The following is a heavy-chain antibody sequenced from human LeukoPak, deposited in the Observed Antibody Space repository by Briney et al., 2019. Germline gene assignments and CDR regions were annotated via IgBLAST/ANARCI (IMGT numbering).Heavy chain of an antibody. V-gene: IGHV1-69*05. CDR3: ARVGYSYHDAFDI. Sequence: SVKVSCKASGGTFSNYVISWVRQAPGQGLEWMGGIIPMFGSATYSEKFQGRVTITTDESTSTGYMEMSRLTSEDTAVYYCARVGYSYHDAFDIWGQGTMVTVSS. CDR1: GGTFSNYV. CDR2: IIPMFGSA. D-gene: IGHD5-18*01. J-gene: IGHJ3*02.